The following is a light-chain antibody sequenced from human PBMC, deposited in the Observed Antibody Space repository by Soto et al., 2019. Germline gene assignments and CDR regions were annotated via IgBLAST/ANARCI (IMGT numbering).Light chain of an antibody. J-gene: IGLJ1*01. Sequence: QSALTQPASVSGSPGQSITISCTGTSSDVGAYNYVSWYQHFPGKAPKLMIYEVTNRPSGVSNRFSGSKSGNTASLTISGLQAEDEGDYHCTSFTTSSTYVFGTGTKVTVL. CDR3: TSFTTSSTYV. V-gene: IGLV2-14*01. CDR2: EVT. CDR1: SSDVGAYNY.